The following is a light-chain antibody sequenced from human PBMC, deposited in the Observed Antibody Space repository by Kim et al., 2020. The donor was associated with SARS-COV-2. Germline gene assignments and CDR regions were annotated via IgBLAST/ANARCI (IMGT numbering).Light chain of an antibody. CDR1: QDIANS. J-gene: IGKJ1*01. Sequence: ASVGDRVTSTCRASQDIANSLAWYQQKPGTVPKVLIYAASTLQSGVPSRFSGSGSGTEFTLTIGSLQTEDVATYYCQKYNSAPWTFGPGTKVDIK. V-gene: IGKV1-27*01. CDR2: AAS. CDR3: QKYNSAPWT.